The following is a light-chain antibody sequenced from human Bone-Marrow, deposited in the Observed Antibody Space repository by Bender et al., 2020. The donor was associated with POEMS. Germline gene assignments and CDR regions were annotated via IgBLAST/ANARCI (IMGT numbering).Light chain of an antibody. V-gene: IGLV2-14*03. CDR3: ASWDDSLRAVV. CDR2: DVR. CDR1: TSDIGIFDY. Sequence: QSALTQPASVSGSPGQSITISCIGTTSDIGIFDYVSWFQHRPGHVPKVMISDVRNRPSGVSDRFSGSKSGNTASLAISGLRSEDEADYYCASWDDSLRAVVFGGGTKLTVL. J-gene: IGLJ2*01.